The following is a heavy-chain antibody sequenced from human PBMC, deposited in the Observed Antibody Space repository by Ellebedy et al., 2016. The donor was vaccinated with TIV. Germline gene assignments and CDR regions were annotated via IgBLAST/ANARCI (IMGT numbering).Heavy chain of an antibody. CDR1: GYSVTELS. Sequence: AASVKVSCKVSGYSVTELSIHWVRQAPGKGLEWMGGFDPEDDETVFAQNFQGRVTMTEDTFTDTAYMELGSLRSEDTAVYYCATDGPGDPHAKPYYHYYGMDVWGQGTTVTVSS. CDR3: ATDGPGDPHAKPYYHYYGMDV. J-gene: IGHJ6*02. CDR2: FDPEDDET. V-gene: IGHV1-24*01. D-gene: IGHD2-2*01.